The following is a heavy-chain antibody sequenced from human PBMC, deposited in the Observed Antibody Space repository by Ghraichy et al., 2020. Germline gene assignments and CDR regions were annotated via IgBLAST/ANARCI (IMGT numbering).Heavy chain of an antibody. V-gene: IGHV3-15*01. CDR1: GFTFSNAW. Sequence: GGSLRLSCAASGFTFSNAWMSWVRQAPGKGLEWVGRIKSKTDGGTTDYAAPVKGRFTISRDDSKNTLYLQMNSLKTEDTAVYYCTTGEYQLLVYYYYGMDVWGQGTTVTVSS. CDR3: TTGEYQLLVYYYYGMDV. J-gene: IGHJ6*02. CDR2: IKSKTDGGTT. D-gene: IGHD2-2*01.